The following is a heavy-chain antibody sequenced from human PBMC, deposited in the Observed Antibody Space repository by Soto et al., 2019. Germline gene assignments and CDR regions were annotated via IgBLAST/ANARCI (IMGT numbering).Heavy chain of an antibody. CDR2: IYPGDSDT. V-gene: IGHV5-51*01. CDR3: ARRAPAFDP. Sequence: GESLKIYFKGSGYSFTNYWICWVRQMPGKGLEWMGIIYPGDSDTRYSPSFQGQVTISVDKSISTAYLQWSSLKASDTAMYYCARRAPAFDPWGQGTLVTVSS. J-gene: IGHJ5*02. CDR1: GYSFTNYW.